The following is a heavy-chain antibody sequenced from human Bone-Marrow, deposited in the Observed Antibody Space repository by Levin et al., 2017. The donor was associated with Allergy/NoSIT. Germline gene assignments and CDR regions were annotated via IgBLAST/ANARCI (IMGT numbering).Heavy chain of an antibody. CDR1: GFPFSDHY. D-gene: IGHD1-14*01. CDR2: ISGGGSYT. V-gene: IGHV3-11*03. J-gene: IGHJ6*02. CDR3: ARVRTEKSKNHYYAMDV. Sequence: SCTGSGFPFSDHYMTWIRQAPGKGLVWISYISGGGSYTAYADSVAGRFTISRDNPENAVYLHMNSLRAQDTAVYFCARVRTEKSKNHYYAMDVWGRGTAVTVSS.